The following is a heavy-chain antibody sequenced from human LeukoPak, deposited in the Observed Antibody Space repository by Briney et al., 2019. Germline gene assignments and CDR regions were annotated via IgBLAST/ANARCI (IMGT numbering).Heavy chain of an antibody. Sequence: AASVKVSCKASGDTFSSYAISWVRQAPGQGLEWMGRIIPILGIANYAQKFQGRVTITADKSTTTAYMELSSLRSEDTAVYFCARGPMNIVVVVDFDYWGQGTLVTVSS. CDR3: ARGPMNIVVVVDFDY. V-gene: IGHV1-69*04. CDR2: IIPILGIA. D-gene: IGHD2-15*01. CDR1: GDTFSSYA. J-gene: IGHJ4*02.